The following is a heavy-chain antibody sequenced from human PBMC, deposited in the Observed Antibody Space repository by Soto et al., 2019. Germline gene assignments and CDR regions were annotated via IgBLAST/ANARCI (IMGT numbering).Heavy chain of an antibody. Sequence: PGGSLRLSCAASGFTFSDYYMGWFRQAPGKGLEWVSYISSSGSTIYYADSVKGRFTISRDNAKNSLYLQMNSLRAEDTAVYYCATEIFGVVPVDYWGQGTLVTVSS. CDR3: ATEIFGVVPVDY. J-gene: IGHJ4*02. V-gene: IGHV3-11*01. D-gene: IGHD3-3*01. CDR2: ISSSGSTI. CDR1: GFTFSDYY.